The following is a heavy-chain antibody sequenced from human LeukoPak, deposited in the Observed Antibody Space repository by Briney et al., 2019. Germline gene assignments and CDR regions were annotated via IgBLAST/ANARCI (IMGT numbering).Heavy chain of an antibody. CDR1: GFTFSSYW. V-gene: IGHV3-74*01. Sequence: GGSLRLSCAASGFTFSSYWMHWVRQAPGKGLVWVSRINSDGSSTSYADSVKGRFTISRDNAKNTLYLQMNSLRAEDTAVYYCARGRGYSYGFLDSWGQGTLVTVSS. D-gene: IGHD5-18*01. J-gene: IGHJ4*02. CDR2: INSDGSST. CDR3: ARGRGYSYGFLDS.